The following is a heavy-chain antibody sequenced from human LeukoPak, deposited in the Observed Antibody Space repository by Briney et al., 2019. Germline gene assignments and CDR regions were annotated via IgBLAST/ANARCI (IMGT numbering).Heavy chain of an antibody. CDR1: GGSISLYY. V-gene: IGHV4-59*01. J-gene: IGHJ6*03. CDR2: IYYSGST. D-gene: IGHD4-17*01. CDR3: ARSRVTTDYYYYYYMDV. Sequence: PSETLSLTCTVSGGSISLYYWSWLRQPPGKGLEWIGYIYYSGSTNYNPSLKSRVTISVDTSKNQFSLKLSSVTAADTAVYYCARSRVTTDYYYYYYMDVWGKGTTVTVSS.